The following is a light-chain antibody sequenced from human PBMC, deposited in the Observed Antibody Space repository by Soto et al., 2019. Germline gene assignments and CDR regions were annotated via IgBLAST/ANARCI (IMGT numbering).Light chain of an antibody. CDR2: GAS. Sequence: EIVLTQSPGTLSLSPGERATFSCRASQSVSSSWLAWNQQKPGQAPRLLIYGASSRATGIPDRFSGSGSGTDITLTISRLEPEDFAVYYGQQYGSSPWTFGQGTKVEIK. CDR1: QSVSSSW. V-gene: IGKV3-20*01. CDR3: QQYGSSPWT. J-gene: IGKJ1*01.